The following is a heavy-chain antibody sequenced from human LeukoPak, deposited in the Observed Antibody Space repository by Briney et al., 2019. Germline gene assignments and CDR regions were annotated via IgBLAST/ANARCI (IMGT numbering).Heavy chain of an antibody. CDR2: INPNSGGT. V-gene: IGHV1-2*02. CDR3: ARDGGARITMVRGKAYYYYMDV. Sequence: GASVKVSCKASGYTFTGYYMHWVRQAPGQGLEWMGWINPNSGGTNYAQKFQGRVTMTRDTSISTAYMELSRLRSDDTAVYYCARDGGARITMVRGKAYYYYMDVWGKGTTVTVSS. D-gene: IGHD3-10*01. J-gene: IGHJ6*03. CDR1: GYTFTGYY.